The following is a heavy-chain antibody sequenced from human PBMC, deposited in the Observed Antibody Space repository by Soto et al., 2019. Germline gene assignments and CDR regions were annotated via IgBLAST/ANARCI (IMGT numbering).Heavy chain of an antibody. J-gene: IGHJ5*02. V-gene: IGHV3-7*01. CDR3: VTAGSPRPTFAGFGP. CDR2: INQDGSKK. Sequence: GGSLRLSCAVPGGIFHGYGMHWIRQAPGKGLEWVANINQDGSKKDYADSVKGRFTISRDNAKNTLFLQMNSLRAEDTALYYCVTAGSPRPTFAGFGPWGQGALVTVSS. D-gene: IGHD3-10*01. CDR1: GGIFHGYG.